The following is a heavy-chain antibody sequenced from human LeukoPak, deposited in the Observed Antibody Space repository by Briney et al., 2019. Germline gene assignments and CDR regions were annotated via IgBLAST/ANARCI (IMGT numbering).Heavy chain of an antibody. J-gene: IGHJ3*02. CDR1: GGSISSGGYY. V-gene: IGHV4-31*03. D-gene: IGHD6-19*01. Sequence: SETLSLTCTVSGGSISSGGYYWSWIRQHPGKGLEWIGYIYYSGSTYYNPSLKSRVTISVDTSKNQFSLKLSSVTAADTAVYYCAREGVAGPFDIWGQGTMVTVSS. CDR2: IYYSGST. CDR3: AREGVAGPFDI.